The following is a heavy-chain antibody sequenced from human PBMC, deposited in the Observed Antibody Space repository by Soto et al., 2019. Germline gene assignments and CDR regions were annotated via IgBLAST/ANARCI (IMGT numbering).Heavy chain of an antibody. CDR3: AHVYRGYDNFDY. J-gene: IGHJ4*02. CDR1: GFSLSTSGVG. Sequence: QITLKESGPTLVKPTQTLTLTCNFSGFSLSTSGVGVGWIRQPPGKALEWLALIYWDDDKRYSPSLKSRPTITNDTSKTLVVLTMPNMDPVDTATYYSAHVYRGYDNFDYWGQGTLVTVSS. V-gene: IGHV2-5*02. D-gene: IGHD5-12*01. CDR2: IYWDDDK.